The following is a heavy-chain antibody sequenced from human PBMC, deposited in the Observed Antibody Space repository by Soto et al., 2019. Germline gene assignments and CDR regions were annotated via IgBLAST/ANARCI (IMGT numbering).Heavy chain of an antibody. CDR2: IYHSGSS. Sequence: QVQLQESGPGLVKPSGTLSLTCAVSGGSISSSKWRTWVRQPPGKGLEWIGEIYHSGSSTYNSSLHSRVTISVDKSKNQFSLKLSSVTAADTAVYYCARGEAVAGHQFDYWGQGTLVTVSS. CDR1: GGSISSSKW. CDR3: ARGEAVAGHQFDY. V-gene: IGHV4-4*02. J-gene: IGHJ4*02. D-gene: IGHD6-19*01.